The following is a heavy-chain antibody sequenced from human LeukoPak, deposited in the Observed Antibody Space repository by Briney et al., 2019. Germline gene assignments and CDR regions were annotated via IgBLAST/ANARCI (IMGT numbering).Heavy chain of an antibody. CDR2: ISYDGSNK. CDR1: GFTFSSYA. CDR3: ARDYYGSGSRSFDY. D-gene: IGHD3-10*01. V-gene: IGHV3-30-3*01. J-gene: IGHJ4*02. Sequence: GGSLRLSCAASGFTFSSYAMHWVRQAPGKGLEWVAVISYDGSNKYYADSVKGRFTISRDNSKNTLYLQMNSLRAEDTAVYYCARDYYGSGSRSFDYWGQGTLVTVSS.